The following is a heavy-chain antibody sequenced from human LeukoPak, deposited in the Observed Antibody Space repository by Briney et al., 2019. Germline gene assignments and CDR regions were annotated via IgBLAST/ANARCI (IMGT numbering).Heavy chain of an antibody. D-gene: IGHD4/OR15-4a*01. J-gene: IGHJ3*02. V-gene: IGHV4-39*07. CDR3: ARGGAFDAFDI. Sequence: PSETLSLTCTVSGGSIRSSYYYWGWIRQPPGKGLEWIGEINHSGSTNYNPSLKSRVTISVDTSKNQFSLKLSSVTAADTAVYYCARGGAFDAFDIWGQGTMVTVSS. CDR2: INHSGST. CDR1: GGSIRSSYYY.